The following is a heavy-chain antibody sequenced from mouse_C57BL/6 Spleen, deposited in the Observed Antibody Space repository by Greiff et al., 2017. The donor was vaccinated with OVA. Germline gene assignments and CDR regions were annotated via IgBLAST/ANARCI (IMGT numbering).Heavy chain of an antibody. D-gene: IGHD4-1*01. J-gene: IGHJ3*01. Sequence: EVQGVESGGGLVQPKGSLKLSCAASGFTFNTYAMHWVRQAPGKGLEWVARIRSKSSNYATYYADSVKDRFTISRDDSQSMLYLQMNNLETEDTAMYYCVSPANWDWFAYWGQGTLVTVSA. CDR1: GFTFNTYA. CDR3: VSPANWDWFAY. V-gene: IGHV10-3*01. CDR2: IRSKSSNYAT.